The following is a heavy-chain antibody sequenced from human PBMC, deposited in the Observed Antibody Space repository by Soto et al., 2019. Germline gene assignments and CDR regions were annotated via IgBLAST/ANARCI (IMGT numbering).Heavy chain of an antibody. D-gene: IGHD7-27*01. Sequence: QVQLVQSGAEVKKPGASVNVSCEASGYTFTGSSIHWVRQAPGQGLEWMGYINPNSGDTIFAQKFQGRVTMTRDTSISTAYMGLSRVASDDTAVYYCARDLTGDPNYWGQGTLVTVSS. CDR2: INPNSGDT. J-gene: IGHJ4*02. CDR1: GYTFTGSS. V-gene: IGHV1-2*02. CDR3: ARDLTGDPNY.